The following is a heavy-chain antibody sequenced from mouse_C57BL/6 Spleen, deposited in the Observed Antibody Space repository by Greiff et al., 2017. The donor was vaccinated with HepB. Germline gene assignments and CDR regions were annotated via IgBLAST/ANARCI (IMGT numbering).Heavy chain of an antibody. Sequence: VQLKESGAELVKPGASVKMSCKASGYTFTTYPIEWMKQNHGKSLEWIGNFHPYNDDTKYNEKFKGKATLTVEKSSSTVYLELSRLTSDDSAVYYCARRISYDRGYFDVWGTGTTVTVSS. CDR3: ARRISYDRGYFDV. CDR1: GYTFTTYP. D-gene: IGHD2-3*01. J-gene: IGHJ1*03. CDR2: FHPYNDDT. V-gene: IGHV1-47*01.